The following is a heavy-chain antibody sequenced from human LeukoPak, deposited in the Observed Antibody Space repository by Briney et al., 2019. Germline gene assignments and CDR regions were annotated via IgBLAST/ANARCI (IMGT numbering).Heavy chain of an antibody. Sequence: GGSLRLSCEASGFTFSNHWMHWVRQAPGKGLEWVAVISYDGSNKYYADSVKGRFTISRDNSKNTLYLQMNSLKAEDTAVYYCARETRGLLDYWGQGTLVTVSS. CDR2: ISYDGSNK. CDR3: ARETRGLLDY. D-gene: IGHD1-1*01. V-gene: IGHV3-30*14. CDR1: GFTFSNHW. J-gene: IGHJ4*02.